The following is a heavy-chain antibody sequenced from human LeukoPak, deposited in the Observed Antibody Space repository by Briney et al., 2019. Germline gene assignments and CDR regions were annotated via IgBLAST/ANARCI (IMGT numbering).Heavy chain of an antibody. CDR3: ARERAPGGRFDY. D-gene: IGHD2-2*01. V-gene: IGHV4-34*01. J-gene: IGHJ4*02. CDR2: INHSGST. CDR1: GGSFSGYY. Sequence: SETLSLTCAVYGGSFSGYYWSWIRQPPGKGLEWIGEINHSGSTNYNPSLKSRVTISVDTSKNQFSLKLSSVTAADTAVYYCARERAPGGRFDYWGQGTLVTVSS.